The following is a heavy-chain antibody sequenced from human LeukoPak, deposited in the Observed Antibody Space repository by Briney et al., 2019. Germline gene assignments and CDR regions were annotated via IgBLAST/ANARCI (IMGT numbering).Heavy chain of an antibody. Sequence: SQTLSLTCAISGDSVSTNSVAWNWIRQCPSRGLEWLGRTSYRSKWYNDYAVSVKSRITITPNTSKNQFSLQLNSVTPEDTAVYYCAREAEITRFDYWGQGTLVTVSS. V-gene: IGHV6-1*01. CDR1: GDSVSTNSVA. J-gene: IGHJ4*02. D-gene: IGHD5-24*01. CDR3: AREAEITRFDY. CDR2: TSYRSKWYN.